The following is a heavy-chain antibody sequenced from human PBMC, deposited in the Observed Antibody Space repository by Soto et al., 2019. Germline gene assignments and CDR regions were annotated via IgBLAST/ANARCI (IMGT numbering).Heavy chain of an antibody. CDR1: GFTFFTYA. CDR2: ISDSGGST. V-gene: IGHV3-23*01. D-gene: IGHD3-10*01. Sequence: EVQLLESGGGLVQPGGSLRLSCAASGFTFFTYAMNWVRQAPGKGLEWVSSISDSGGSTYHADSVRGRFTISRDNSKNTLYLQMNSLSAEDTAVYYCAKMRGRYQGSDSGAYMDVWGKGATVTVSS. CDR3: AKMRGRYQGSDSGAYMDV. J-gene: IGHJ6*03.